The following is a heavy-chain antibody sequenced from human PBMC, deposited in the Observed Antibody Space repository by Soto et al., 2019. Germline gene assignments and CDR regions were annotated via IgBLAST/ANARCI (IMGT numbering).Heavy chain of an antibody. CDR1: GGSISSGGYY. J-gene: IGHJ5*01. CDR2: IYYSGNT. CDR3: ARAPDYYASGSHWFDS. Sequence: SETLSLTCTVFGGSISSGGYYWSWIRQHPGKGLEWIGYIYYSGNTYYNPSLLSRVTISVDTSKNQFSLRLSSVTAADTALYYCARAPDYYASGSHWFDSWGQGTLVTVSS. V-gene: IGHV4-31*03. D-gene: IGHD3-10*01.